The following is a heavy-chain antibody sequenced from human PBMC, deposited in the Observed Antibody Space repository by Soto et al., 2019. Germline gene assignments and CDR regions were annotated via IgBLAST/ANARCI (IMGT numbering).Heavy chain of an antibody. Sequence: QVQLQESGPGLVKPSETLSLTCTVSGGSVSSGSYYWSWIRQPPGKGLEWIGYIYYSGSTNYNPSLKSRVTISVDTSKHQFSLKLSSVTAADTAVYYCARAPTYYDFWSGYPPVDYWGQGTLVTVSS. J-gene: IGHJ4*02. D-gene: IGHD3-3*01. V-gene: IGHV4-61*01. CDR2: IYYSGST. CDR1: GGSVSSGSYY. CDR3: ARAPTYYDFWSGYPPVDY.